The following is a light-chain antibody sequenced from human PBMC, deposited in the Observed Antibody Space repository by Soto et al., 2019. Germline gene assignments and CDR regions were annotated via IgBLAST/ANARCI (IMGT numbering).Light chain of an antibody. CDR2: CAS. Sequence: DIQMTQSPSTLSASVGDRVTITCRASESISSFLIWYQQTPGKAPKVLIYCASSLQTGVPSRFSGSGSGTDFPLTIDSLKPEDFAIYYCQQSYSARWTFGQGTKVEIK. CDR1: ESISSF. J-gene: IGKJ1*01. CDR3: QQSYSARWT. V-gene: IGKV1-39*01.